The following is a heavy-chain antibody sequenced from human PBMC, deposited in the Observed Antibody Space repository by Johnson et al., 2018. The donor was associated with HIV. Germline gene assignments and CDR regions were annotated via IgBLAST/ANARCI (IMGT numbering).Heavy chain of an antibody. Sequence: EVQLVESGGGLIQPGGSLRLSCAVSGLSVSINYITGVRQAPGRGLEWVSVIHSGVSTYYADSVEGRFTISRDNAKNSLYLQMNSLRAEDTALYYCAKDMFYIAAARSGAFDIWGQGTMVTVSS. J-gene: IGHJ3*02. D-gene: IGHD6-13*01. CDR3: AKDMFYIAAARSGAFDI. CDR2: IHSGVST. CDR1: GLSVSINY. V-gene: IGHV3-53*01.